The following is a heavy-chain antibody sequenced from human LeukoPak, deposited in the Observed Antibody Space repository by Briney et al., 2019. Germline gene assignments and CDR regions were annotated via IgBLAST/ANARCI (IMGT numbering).Heavy chain of an antibody. D-gene: IGHD5-18*01. CDR1: GFTFSSYE. Sequence: GGSLRLSCAASGFTFSSYEMNWVRQAPGKGLEWVSFIYSAGSTYYSDSVKGRFTISIDNSKNTLYLQMNSLRAEDTAVYYCAKDSRAYNYGQFDYWGQGTLVTVSS. CDR2: IYSAGST. V-gene: IGHV3-53*01. CDR3: AKDSRAYNYGQFDY. J-gene: IGHJ4*02.